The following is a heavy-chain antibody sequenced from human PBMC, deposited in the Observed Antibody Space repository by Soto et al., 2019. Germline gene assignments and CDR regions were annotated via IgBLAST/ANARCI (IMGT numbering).Heavy chain of an antibody. J-gene: IGHJ2*01. V-gene: IGHV3-30-3*01. D-gene: IGHD4-4*01. Sequence: QVQLVESGGGVVQPGRSLRLSCAASGFTFSSYAMHWVRQAPGKGLEWVAVISYDGSNKYYTDSVKGRFTISRDNSKNRLYLHMNSLRGEDTAVYCCARPLWRDDYNWEYFDLWCRGTLVTVSS. CDR1: GFTFSSYA. CDR2: ISYDGSNK. CDR3: ARPLWRDDYNWEYFDL.